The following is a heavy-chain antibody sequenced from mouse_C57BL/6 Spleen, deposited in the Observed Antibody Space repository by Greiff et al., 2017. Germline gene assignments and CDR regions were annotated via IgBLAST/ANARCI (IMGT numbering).Heavy chain of an antibody. CDR3: ARDYYGSSYAMDY. D-gene: IGHD1-1*01. J-gene: IGHJ4*01. Sequence: DVKLVESGGGLVKPGGSLKLSCAASGFTFSSYAMSWVRQTPEKRLEWVATISDGGSYTYYPDNVKGRFTISRDNATNNRYLQMSHLKSEDTAMYYCARDYYGSSYAMDYWGQGTSVTVSS. CDR2: ISDGGSYT. V-gene: IGHV5-4*01. CDR1: GFTFSSYA.